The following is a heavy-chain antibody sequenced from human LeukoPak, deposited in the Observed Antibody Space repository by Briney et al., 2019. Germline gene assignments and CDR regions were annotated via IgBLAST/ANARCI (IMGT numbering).Heavy chain of an antibody. J-gene: IGHJ4*02. V-gene: IGHV4-38-2*02. CDR3: ARESIVGAPFDS. CDR1: GYSISSGYY. CDR2: IYHSGST. D-gene: IGHD1-26*01. Sequence: PSETLSLTCTVSGYSISSGYYWGWIRQPPGKGLEWIGSIYHSGSTYYNPSLKSRVTISVDTSKNQFSLKLSSVTAADTAMYYCARESIVGAPFDSWGQGTLVTVSS.